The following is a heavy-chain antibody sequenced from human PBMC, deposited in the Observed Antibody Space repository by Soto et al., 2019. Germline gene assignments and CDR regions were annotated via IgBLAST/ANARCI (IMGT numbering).Heavy chain of an antibody. CDR2: INPNSGGT. D-gene: IGHD2-2*01. CDR1: GYTFTGYY. Sequence: ASVKVSCKASGYTFTGYYMHWVRQAPGQGLEWMGWINPNSGGTNYAQKFQGRVTMTRDTSISTAYMELSRLRSDDTAVYYCARFNIVVVPAAISGWFDPWGKGTLVTVSS. V-gene: IGHV1-2*02. CDR3: ARFNIVVVPAAISGWFDP. J-gene: IGHJ5*02.